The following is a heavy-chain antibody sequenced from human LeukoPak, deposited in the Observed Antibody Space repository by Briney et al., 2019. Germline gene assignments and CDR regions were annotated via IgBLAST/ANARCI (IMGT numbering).Heavy chain of an antibody. J-gene: IGHJ4*02. D-gene: IGHD3-10*01. V-gene: IGHV3-48*02. CDR1: GFTFSSYS. Sequence: GGSLRLSCAASGFTFSSYSMNWVRQTPGKGLEWISYISSSSGTIFYAGSVKGRFTISRDNAKNSLYLQMNSLRDDDSGVYYCARRAYGSGSPAAPYGSEYWGQGTLVTVSS. CDR3: ARRAYGSGSPAAPYGSEY. CDR2: ISSSSGTI.